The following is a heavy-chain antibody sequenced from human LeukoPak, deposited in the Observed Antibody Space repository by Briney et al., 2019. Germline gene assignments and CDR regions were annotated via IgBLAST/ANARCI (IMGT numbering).Heavy chain of an antibody. Sequence: PSETLSLTCTVSGGSISSSSYYWGWIRQPPGKGLEWIGSIYYSGSTYYNPSLKSRVTISVDTSKNQFSLKLSSVTAADTAVYYCARDLRYCSSTSCLGIYYYYMDVWGKGTTVTVSS. CDR3: ARDLRYCSSTSCLGIYYYYMDV. CDR1: GGSISSSSYY. D-gene: IGHD2-2*01. V-gene: IGHV4-39*07. J-gene: IGHJ6*03. CDR2: IYYSGST.